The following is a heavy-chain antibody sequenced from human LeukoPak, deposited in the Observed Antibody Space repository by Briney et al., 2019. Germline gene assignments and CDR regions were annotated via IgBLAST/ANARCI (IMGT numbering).Heavy chain of an antibody. CDR3: AMITTVTAFDY. Sequence: PSETLSLTCTVSGGSISSYYWSWIRQPPGKGLEWIGYIYYSGSTNYNPSLKSRVTISVDTSKNQFSLKLSSVTAADTAVYYCAMITTVTAFDYWGQGTLVTVSS. CDR2: IYYSGST. V-gene: IGHV4-59*01. CDR1: GGSISSYY. J-gene: IGHJ4*02. D-gene: IGHD4-17*01.